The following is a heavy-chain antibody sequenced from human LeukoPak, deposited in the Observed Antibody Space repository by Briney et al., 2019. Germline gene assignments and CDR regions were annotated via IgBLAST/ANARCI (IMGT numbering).Heavy chain of an antibody. J-gene: IGHJ3*02. V-gene: IGHV3-23*01. CDR3: VKDLRYSYGYPDAFDI. CDR2: ISGSGGST. D-gene: IGHD5-18*01. Sequence: GGSLRLSCAASRFTFSSYAMSWVRQAPGKGLEWVSAISGSGGSTYYADSVKGRFTLSRDNSKNTLDPQMNSLRAEDTAVYYCVKDLRYSYGYPDAFDIWGQGTMVTVSS. CDR1: RFTFSSYA.